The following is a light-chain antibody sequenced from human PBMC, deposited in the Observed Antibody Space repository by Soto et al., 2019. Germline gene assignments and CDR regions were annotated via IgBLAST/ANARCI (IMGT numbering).Light chain of an antibody. V-gene: IGKV3-20*01. J-gene: IGKJ4*01. CDR1: QILSGTY. Sequence: DIVLTQSPDTLSLSPGESATLSCRASQILSGTYLAWYQQKLGQSPRLLIYAASTRATGVPDRFSGSGSGTDVTLTISRREPEEYAVYYCQHHGSSPPTFGGGTKGEIK. CDR3: QHHGSSPPT. CDR2: AAS.